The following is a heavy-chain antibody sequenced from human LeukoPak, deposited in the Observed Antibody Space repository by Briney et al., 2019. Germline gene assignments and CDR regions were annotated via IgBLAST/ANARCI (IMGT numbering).Heavy chain of an antibody. CDR2: INHSGST. CDR1: GGSFSGHY. CDR3: ARIHGIAARSRDYYYYGMDV. D-gene: IGHD6-6*01. J-gene: IGHJ6*02. Sequence: PSETLSLTCAVYGGSFSGHYWSWIRQPPGKGLEWIGEINHSGSTNYNPSLKSRVTISVDTSKNLFSLKLSSVTAADTAVYYCARIHGIAARSRDYYYYGMDVWGQGTTVTVSS. V-gene: IGHV4-34*01.